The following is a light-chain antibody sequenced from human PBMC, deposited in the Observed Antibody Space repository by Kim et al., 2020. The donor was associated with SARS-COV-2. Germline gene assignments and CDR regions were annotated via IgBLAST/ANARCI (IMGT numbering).Light chain of an antibody. CDR1: RSNIGSNT. CDR2: TDN. V-gene: IGLV1-44*01. J-gene: IGLJ2*01. Sequence: QSVLTQPPSASGTPGQRVTISCSGSRSNIGSNTVNWYQHLPGTAPKVLMYTDNERPSGVPDRFSGSKSGTSASLVSSALQSEDEADYYCAAWDDSLSRPVFGGGTKLTVL. CDR3: AAWDDSLSRPV.